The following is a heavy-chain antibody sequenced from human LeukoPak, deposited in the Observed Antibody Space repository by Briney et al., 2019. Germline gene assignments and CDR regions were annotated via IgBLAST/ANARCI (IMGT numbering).Heavy chain of an antibody. V-gene: IGHV3-23*01. Sequence: PGGSLRLSCAASGFTFSSYGMSWVRQAPGKGLEWVSAISRSGGSTYYADSVKGRFTISRDNSKNTLYLQMNSLRAEDTAVYYCAKKGVRAVCFGDLLFEFWPQGTLVSVSS. J-gene: IGHJ4*02. CDR1: GFTFSSYG. CDR3: AKKGVRAVCFGDLLFEF. D-gene: IGHD3-10*01. CDR2: ISRSGGST.